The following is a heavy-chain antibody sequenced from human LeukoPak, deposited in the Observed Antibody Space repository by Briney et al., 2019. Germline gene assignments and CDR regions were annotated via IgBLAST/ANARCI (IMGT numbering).Heavy chain of an antibody. CDR1: GFTFSSYE. Sequence: GGSLRLSCAASGFTFSSYEMNWVRQAPGKGLEWVSYISSSGSTIYYADSVKGRFTISRDNAKNSLYLQMNSLRAEDTAVYYCARDQIVVVPAAKDYYYYGMDVWGQGTTVTVSS. D-gene: IGHD2-2*01. V-gene: IGHV3-48*03. CDR3: ARDQIVVVPAAKDYYYYGMDV. J-gene: IGHJ6*02. CDR2: ISSSGSTI.